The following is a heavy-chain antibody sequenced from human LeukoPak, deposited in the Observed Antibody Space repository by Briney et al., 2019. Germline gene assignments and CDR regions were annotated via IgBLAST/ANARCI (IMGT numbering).Heavy chain of an antibody. CDR1: GFTVSSNY. Sequence: GGSLRLSCAASGFTVSSNYMSRVRQAPGKGLEWVSVIYSGGSTYYADSVKGRFTISRDNSKNTLYLQMNSLRAEDTAVYYCARDSSYGSGSYYYNWGQGTLVTVSS. J-gene: IGHJ4*02. D-gene: IGHD3-10*01. CDR3: ARDSSYGSGSYYYN. V-gene: IGHV3-53*01. CDR2: IYSGGST.